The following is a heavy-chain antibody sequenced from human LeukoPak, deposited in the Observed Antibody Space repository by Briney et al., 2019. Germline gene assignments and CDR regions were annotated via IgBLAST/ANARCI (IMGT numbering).Heavy chain of an antibody. CDR2: IRYDGSNK. J-gene: IGHJ6*03. V-gene: IGHV3-30*02. CDR1: GFTFSSYG. CDR3: ARSMTYYDFWSGPYYYYMDV. D-gene: IGHD3-3*01. Sequence: GGSLRLSCAASGFTFSSYGMHWVRQAPGKGLEWVAFIRYDGSNKYYADSVKGRFTISRDNSKNTLYLQMNSLRAEDTAVYYCARSMTYYDFWSGPYYYYMDVWGKGTTVTVSS.